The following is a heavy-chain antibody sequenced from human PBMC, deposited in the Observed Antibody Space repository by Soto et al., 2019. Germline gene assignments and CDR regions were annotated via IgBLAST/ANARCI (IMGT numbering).Heavy chain of an antibody. D-gene: IGHD1-1*01. CDR2: LNGGTGQT. CDR1: GYTFSTYG. Sequence: GASVKVSCKASGYTFSTYGMHWVRQAPGQSLEWMGWLNGGTGQTRYSQRFQDRVIITRDTSASTGNMELSSLRSEDTAVYYCARGKGMEENYFYYGLDIWGQGTTVTVS. V-gene: IGHV1-3*01. CDR3: ARGKGMEENYFYYGLDI. J-gene: IGHJ6*02.